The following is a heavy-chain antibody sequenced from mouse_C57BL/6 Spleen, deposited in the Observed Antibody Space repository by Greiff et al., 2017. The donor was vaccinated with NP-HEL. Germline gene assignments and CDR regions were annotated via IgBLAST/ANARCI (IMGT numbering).Heavy chain of an antibody. V-gene: IGHV1-4*01. Sequence: VQLQESGAELARPGASVKMSCKASGYTFTSYTMHWVKQRPGQGLEWIGYINPSSGYTKYNQKFKDKATLTADKSSSTAYMQLSSLTSEDSAVYYCAYGNPPWFAYWGQGTLVTVSA. J-gene: IGHJ3*01. D-gene: IGHD2-1*01. CDR1: GYTFTSYT. CDR2: INPSSGYT. CDR3: AYGNPPWFAY.